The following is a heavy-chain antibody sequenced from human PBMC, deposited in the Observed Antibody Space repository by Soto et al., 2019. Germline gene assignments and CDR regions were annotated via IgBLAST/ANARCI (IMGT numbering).Heavy chain of an antibody. CDR2: IIGSGGSS. D-gene: IGHD6-19*01. Sequence: EVQLLESGGGLVQPGGSLRLSCAASGFTFISYAMSWVRQAPGKGLEWVSAIIGSGGSSYYADSVKGRFTISRDNSKNTLYLQMNSLRAEDTAVYYCAKVEGQWPFPNWFDPWGQGTLVTVSS. J-gene: IGHJ5*02. CDR1: GFTFISYA. V-gene: IGHV3-23*01. CDR3: AKVEGQWPFPNWFDP.